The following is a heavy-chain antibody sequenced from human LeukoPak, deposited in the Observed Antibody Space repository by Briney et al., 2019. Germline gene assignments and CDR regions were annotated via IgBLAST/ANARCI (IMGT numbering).Heavy chain of an antibody. CDR2: INHSGST. D-gene: IGHD2-15*01. J-gene: IGHJ2*01. CDR3: ARHVAYCSGGSCFSTWYFDL. V-gene: IGHV4-34*01. CDR1: GGSFSGYY. Sequence: SETLSLTCAVYGGSFSGYYWSWIRQPPGKGLEWIGEINHSGSTYYNPSLKSRVTISVDTSKNQFSLKLSSVTAADTAVYYCARHVAYCSGGSCFSTWYFDLWGRGTLVTVS.